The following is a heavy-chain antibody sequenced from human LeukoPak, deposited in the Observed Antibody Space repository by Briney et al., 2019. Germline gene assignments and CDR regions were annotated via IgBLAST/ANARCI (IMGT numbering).Heavy chain of an antibody. D-gene: IGHD3-10*01. CDR3: ARYSEGSGSYYNVHFDY. V-gene: IGHV3-11*01. J-gene: IGHJ4*02. CDR1: GFTFSDYY. Sequence: PGGSPRLSCAASGFTFSDYYMSWIRQAPGKGLEWVSYISSSGSTIYYADSVKGRFTISRDNAKNSLYLQMNSLRAEDTAVYYCARYSEGSGSYYNVHFDYWGQGTLVTVSS. CDR2: ISSSGSTI.